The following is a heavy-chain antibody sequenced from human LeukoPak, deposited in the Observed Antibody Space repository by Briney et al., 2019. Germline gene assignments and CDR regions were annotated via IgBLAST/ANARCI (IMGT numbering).Heavy chain of an antibody. V-gene: IGHV3-30-3*01. Sequence: GGSLRLSCAASGFTFSSYAMHWVRQAPGKGLEWVAVISYDGSNKYYADSVKGRFTISRDNSKNTLYLQMNSLRAEGTAVYYCARDELSSTLFDYWGQGTLVTVSS. D-gene: IGHD6-13*01. CDR1: GFTFSSYA. CDR2: ISYDGSNK. J-gene: IGHJ4*02. CDR3: ARDELSSTLFDY.